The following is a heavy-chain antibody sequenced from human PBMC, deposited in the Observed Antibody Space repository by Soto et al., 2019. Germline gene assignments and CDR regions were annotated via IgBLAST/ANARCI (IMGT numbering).Heavy chain of an antibody. CDR2: ISGSGGST. V-gene: IGHV3-23*01. CDR1: GFTFSSYD. Sequence: GGSLRLSCAASGFTFSSYDMSWVLQAPGKGLEWVSAISGSGGSTYYADSVKGRFTISRDNSKSTLYLQMNSLRAEDTAVYYCAKEGIGTGGYCSSTSCYAGQIDYWGQGTLVTSPQ. D-gene: IGHD2-2*01. CDR3: AKEGIGTGGYCSSTSCYAGQIDY. J-gene: IGHJ4*02.